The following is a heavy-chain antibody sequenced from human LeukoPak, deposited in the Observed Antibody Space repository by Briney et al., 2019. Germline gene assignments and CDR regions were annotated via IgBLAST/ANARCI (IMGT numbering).Heavy chain of an antibody. J-gene: IGHJ6*03. Sequence: PGGSLRLSCAASEPTFNNYAMTWVRQSPGQGLEWVATLSGSGDTTYYADSVTGRFTISRDNSRNTVFLQMNSLRVDDMAVYYCARALRAAHRPVYTYYYMDVWGKGTTVTVSS. CDR3: ARALRAAHRPVYTYYYMDV. CDR2: LSGSGDTT. D-gene: IGHD5/OR15-5a*01. CDR1: EPTFNNYA. V-gene: IGHV3-23*01.